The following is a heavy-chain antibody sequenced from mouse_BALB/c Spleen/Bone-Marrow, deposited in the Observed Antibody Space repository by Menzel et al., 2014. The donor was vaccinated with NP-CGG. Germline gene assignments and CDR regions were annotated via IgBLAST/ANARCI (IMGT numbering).Heavy chain of an antibody. D-gene: IGHD2-4*01. CDR1: GFTFSSYT. Sequence: EVKVVESGGGLVKPGGSLKLSCAASGFTFSSYTMSWVRQTPEKRLEWVATISSGGSYTYYPDSVKGRFTISRDNAKNTLYLQMSSLKSEDTAMYYCTRIYYDYAWFAYWGQGTLVTVSA. V-gene: IGHV5-6-4*01. CDR3: TRIYYDYAWFAY. J-gene: IGHJ3*01. CDR2: ISSGGSYT.